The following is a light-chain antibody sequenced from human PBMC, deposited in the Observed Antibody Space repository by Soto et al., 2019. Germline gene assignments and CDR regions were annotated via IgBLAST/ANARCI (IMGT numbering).Light chain of an antibody. Sequence: DIQLTQSPSFLSASVGDRVTITCRASRDTSSNLAWYQQKPGRAPKLLIYPISTLQSRFPPRFSGSGPGTEFNLTIGSLQPEDLATYYCQEHNAYPLTFGGGTKGEIK. CDR1: RDTSSN. CDR2: PIS. CDR3: QEHNAYPLT. J-gene: IGKJ4*01. V-gene: IGKV1-9*01.